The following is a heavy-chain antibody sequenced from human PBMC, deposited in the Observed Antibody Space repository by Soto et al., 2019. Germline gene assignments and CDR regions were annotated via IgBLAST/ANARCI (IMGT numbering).Heavy chain of an antibody. J-gene: IGHJ4*02. CDR2: IYWDDDK. V-gene: IGHV2-5*02. Sequence: QITLKESGPTLVKPTQTLTLTCSFSGFSLSTSGVGVGWIRQPPGQALEWLALIYWDDDKRYSPSLNSRLTIPKDPLKNQMVLTRTNMDPVDTATYSCAPSIAPRLFDYWGQGTLVNVSS. CDR3: APSIAPRLFDY. CDR1: GFSLSTSGVG. D-gene: IGHD6-13*01.